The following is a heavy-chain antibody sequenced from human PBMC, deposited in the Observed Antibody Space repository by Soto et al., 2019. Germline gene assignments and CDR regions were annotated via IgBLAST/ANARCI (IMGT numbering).Heavy chain of an antibody. CDR2: ISYDGSNK. J-gene: IGHJ4*02. V-gene: IGHV3-30*18. CDR3: AKGRTGSCYSTSAY. Sequence: QVQLVESGGGVVQPGRSLRLSCVASGFTFSSYGMHWVRQAPGKGLEWVAVISYDGSNKYYADSVKGRFTISRDNSKNTVYLQMYSLRAEDTAMYYCAKGRTGSCYSTSAYWGQGTLVIVSS. D-gene: IGHD2-15*01. CDR1: GFTFSSYG.